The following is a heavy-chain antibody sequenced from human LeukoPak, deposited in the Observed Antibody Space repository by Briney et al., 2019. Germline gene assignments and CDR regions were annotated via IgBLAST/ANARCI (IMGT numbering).Heavy chain of an antibody. CDR3: ARANVYGDRSFDY. CDR1: GGSICSGGYS. V-gene: IGHV4-30-2*01. J-gene: IGHJ4*02. D-gene: IGHD4-17*01. CDR2: IYHSGST. Sequence: SQTLSLTCAVSGGSICSGGYSWSWIRQPPGKGLEWIGYIYHSGSTYYNPSLKSRVTISVDRSKNQFSLKLSSVTAADTAVYYCARANVYGDRSFDYWGQGTLVTVSS.